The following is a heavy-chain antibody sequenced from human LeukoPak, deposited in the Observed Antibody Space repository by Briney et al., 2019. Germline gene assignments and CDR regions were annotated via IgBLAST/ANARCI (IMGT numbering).Heavy chain of an antibody. D-gene: IGHD3-3*01. CDR2: IYYSGST. J-gene: IGHJ4*02. CDR3: ARQPNYDFWSGYYAVYFDY. Sequence: SSETLSLTCTVSGGSISSSSYYWGWIRQPPGKGLEWIGSIYYSGSTYYNPSLKSRVTISVDTSKNQFSLKLSSVTAADTAVYYCARQPNYDFWSGYYAVYFDYWGQGTLVTVSS. V-gene: IGHV4-39*01. CDR1: GGSISSSSYY.